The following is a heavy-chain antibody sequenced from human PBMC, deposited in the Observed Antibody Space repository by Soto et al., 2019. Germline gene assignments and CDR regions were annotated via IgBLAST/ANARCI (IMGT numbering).Heavy chain of an antibody. CDR3: ATDRGRGKREFDN. V-gene: IGHV3-13*01. D-gene: IGHD1-26*01. CDR1: GFTFSSYD. CDR2: IGPAGDT. J-gene: IGHJ4*01. Sequence: AGGSLRLSCAASGFTFSSYDMHWVRQVTGKGLEWVSAIGPAGDTYYPGSVKGRFTISREDGKNSLYLQMNSLRAGDTAVYYCATDRGRGKREFDNWGQGTLVTVSS.